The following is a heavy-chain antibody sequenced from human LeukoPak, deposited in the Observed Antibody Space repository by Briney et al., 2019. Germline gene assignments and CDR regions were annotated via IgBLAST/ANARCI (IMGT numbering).Heavy chain of an antibody. Sequence: SGTLSLTCAVSGGSISSSNWWSWVRQPPGKGLEWIGEIYHSGSTNYNPSLKSRVTISVDKSKNQFSLKLSSVTAADTAVYYCARVSSFLRCCRNGTPIAVAVDYYYYMDVWGKGTTVTVSS. CDR3: ARVSSFLRCCRNGTPIAVAVDYYYYMDV. CDR1: GGSISSSNW. J-gene: IGHJ6*03. CDR2: IYHSGST. D-gene: IGHD6-19*01. V-gene: IGHV4-4*02.